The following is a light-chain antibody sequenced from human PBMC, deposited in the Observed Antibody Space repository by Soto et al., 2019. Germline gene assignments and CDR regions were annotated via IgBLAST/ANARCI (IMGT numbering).Light chain of an antibody. CDR2: TDN. Sequence: QSALTQPASVSGSPGQSITISRTGTSSDVGSYKLVSWYQQYPGKAPKLIIYTDNKRPPGVSNRFSGSRSSNTASLTISGLQPEDEADYYCCSYGGSTTYVFGTGTKVTVL. V-gene: IGLV2-23*01. CDR3: CSYGGSTTYV. CDR1: SSDVGSYKL. J-gene: IGLJ1*01.